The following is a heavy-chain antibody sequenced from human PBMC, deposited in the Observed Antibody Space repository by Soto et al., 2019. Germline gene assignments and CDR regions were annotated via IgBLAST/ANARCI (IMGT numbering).Heavy chain of an antibody. V-gene: IGHV4-59*01. J-gene: IGHJ4*02. CDR3: ARATSYTDSGFDS. Sequence: PSETLSLTCTVSGGSIGTYYWSWIRQPPGKGLEWVGLIHYSGSANYNPSLKSRVTISVDTSKNLFSLKLSSVTAADTAVYFCARATSYTDSGFDSWGRGTLVTVSS. CDR1: GGSIGTYY. CDR2: IHYSGSA. D-gene: IGHD6-25*01.